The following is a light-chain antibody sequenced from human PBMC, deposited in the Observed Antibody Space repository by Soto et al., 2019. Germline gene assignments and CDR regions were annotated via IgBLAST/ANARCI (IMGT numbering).Light chain of an antibody. CDR3: GTWHSSLSAGV. J-gene: IGLJ2*01. V-gene: IGLV1-51*01. CDR1: YTNIGINS. Sequence: QSALTQPPSVSAAPGQTVTVSCSGSYTNIGINSVSWYQHLPGTAPRLLIYEDNKRPSGIPDRFSGSKSGTSATLAITGLQTGDEGDYFCGTWHSSLSAGVFGGGTKLTVL. CDR2: EDN.